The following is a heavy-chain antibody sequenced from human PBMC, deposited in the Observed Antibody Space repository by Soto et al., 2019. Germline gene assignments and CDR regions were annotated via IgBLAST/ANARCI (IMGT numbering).Heavy chain of an antibody. D-gene: IGHD2-21*01. Sequence: ETLSLTCAVSGGSISSGGYSWSWIRQDTGKGLEWIGFIHYSGSTNYNPSLKGRVTMSVDTSKNQFSLKLTSVNTADTAIYYCTRGGDPYKTGHWGQGTLVTVSS. CDR1: GGSISSGGYS. V-gene: IGHV4-61*08. CDR2: IHYSGST. J-gene: IGHJ4*02. CDR3: TRGGDPYKTGH.